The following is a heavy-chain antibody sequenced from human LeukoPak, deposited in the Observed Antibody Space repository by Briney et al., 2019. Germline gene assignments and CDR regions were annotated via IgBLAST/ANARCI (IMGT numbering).Heavy chain of an antibody. CDR1: GGSISSYY. CDR2: IYYSGST. J-gene: IGHJ6*03. V-gene: IGHV4-59*01. Sequence: SSETLSLTCTVSGGSISSYYWSWIRQPPGKELEWIGYIYYSGSTNYNPSLKSRVTISVDTSKNQFSLKLSSVTAADTAVYYCARLASVAGASLGYMDVWGKGTTVTVSS. CDR3: ARLASVAGASLGYMDV. D-gene: IGHD6-19*01.